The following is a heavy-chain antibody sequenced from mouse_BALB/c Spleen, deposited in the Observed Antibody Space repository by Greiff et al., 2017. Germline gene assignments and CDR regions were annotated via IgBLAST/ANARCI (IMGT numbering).Heavy chain of an antibody. CDR1: GYSFTGYY. Sequence: LVKTGASVKISCKASGYSFTGYYMHWVKQSHGKSLEWIGYISCYNGATSYNQKFKGKATFTVDTSSSTAYMQFNSLTSEDSAVYYCARVSSYCYDGAWFAYWGQGTTLTVSS. V-gene: IGHV1S34*01. CDR2: ISCYNGAT. CDR3: ARVSSYCYDGAWFAY. D-gene: IGHD2-12*01. J-gene: IGHJ2*01.